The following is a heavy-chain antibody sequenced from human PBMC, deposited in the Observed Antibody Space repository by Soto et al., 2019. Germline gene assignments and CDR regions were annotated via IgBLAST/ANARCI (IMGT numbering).Heavy chain of an antibody. CDR1: GFTFSSYS. V-gene: IGHV3-21*01. CDR3: AGTLDVDTAIFNGMDA. CDR2: ISSSSSYI. J-gene: IGHJ6*02. D-gene: IGHD5-18*01. Sequence: EVQLVESGGGLVKPGGSLRLSCAASGFTFSSYSMNWVRQAPGKGLEWVSSISSSSSYIYYADSVKGRFTISRDNAKNSLYLQMNSLRAEDTAVYYCAGTLDVDTAIFNGMDAWGQGTTVTVSS.